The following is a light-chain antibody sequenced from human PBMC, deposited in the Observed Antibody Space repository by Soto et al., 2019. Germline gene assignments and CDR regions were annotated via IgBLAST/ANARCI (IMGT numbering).Light chain of an antibody. CDR3: CSNAGRSTLV. CDR2: EVN. CDR1: SSDVGGYDL. Sequence: QSVLTQPASVSGSPGQSIAISCTGTSSDVGGYDLVSWYQQHPGKAPKLILYEVNKRPSGISSRYSGSKSGNTASLTISGLQAEDEADYHCCSNAGRSTLVLGGGTKLTVL. V-gene: IGLV2-23*02. J-gene: IGLJ2*01.